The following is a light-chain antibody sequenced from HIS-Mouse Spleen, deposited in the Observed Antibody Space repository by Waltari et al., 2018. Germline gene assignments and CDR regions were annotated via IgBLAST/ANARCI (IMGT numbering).Light chain of an antibody. V-gene: IGLV1-47*01. CDR2: RNN. Sequence: QSVLTQPPSASGTPGQRVTISCSGSSSNIGSNYVYWYQQLPGTAPKLLIYRNNQRPPGVPDRFSGSKSGTSASLAISGLRSEDEADYYCAAWDDSLSGPGVFGGGTKLTVL. J-gene: IGLJ2*01. CDR3: AAWDDSLSGPGV. CDR1: SSNIGSNY.